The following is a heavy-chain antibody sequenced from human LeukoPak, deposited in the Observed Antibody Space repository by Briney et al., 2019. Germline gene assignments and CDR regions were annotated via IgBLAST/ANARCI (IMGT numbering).Heavy chain of an antibody. CDR3: AKGEIEYCSSISCSPTTVTPLFDY. CDR1: AFTFSDYG. CDR2: ISYDGSNK. D-gene: IGHD2/OR15-2a*01. Sequence: GGSLRLSCAASAFTFSDYGIHWVRQAPGKGLEWVAVISYDGSNKYYADSVKGRFTISRDNSKNTLYLQMNSLRAEDTAMYYCAKGEIEYCSSISCSPTTVTPLFDYWSQGTLVTVSS. J-gene: IGHJ4*02. V-gene: IGHV3-30*18.